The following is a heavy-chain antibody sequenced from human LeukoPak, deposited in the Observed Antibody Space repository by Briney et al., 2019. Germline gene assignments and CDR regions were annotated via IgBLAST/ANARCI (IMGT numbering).Heavy chain of an antibody. Sequence: PSETLSLTCTVSGGSISSGSYYWSWIRQPAGKGLEWIGRIYTSGSTNYNPSLKSRVTISVDTSKNQFSLKLSSVTAADTAVYYCARGPSTFDYWGQETLVTVSS. CDR2: IYTSGST. D-gene: IGHD2-2*01. CDR1: GGSISSGSYY. J-gene: IGHJ4*02. CDR3: ARGPSTFDY. V-gene: IGHV4-61*02.